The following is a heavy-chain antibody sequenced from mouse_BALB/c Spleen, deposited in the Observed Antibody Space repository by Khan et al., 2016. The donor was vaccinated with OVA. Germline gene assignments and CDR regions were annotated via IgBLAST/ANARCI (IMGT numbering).Heavy chain of an antibody. J-gene: IGHJ3*01. CDR1: GYSFTNYY. Sequence: VQLQQSGPELMKPGASVKISCKASGYSFTNYYIHWVKQSHGQSLEWLGYIDPFNGGTTYNQKFKGTATLTVDKSSSTAYIHLNNLTSEDSAVYYCTRLGTTGWFTYWGQGTLVTVSA. D-gene: IGHD2-13*01. CDR3: TRLGTTGWFTY. CDR2: IDPFNGGT. V-gene: IGHV1S135*01.